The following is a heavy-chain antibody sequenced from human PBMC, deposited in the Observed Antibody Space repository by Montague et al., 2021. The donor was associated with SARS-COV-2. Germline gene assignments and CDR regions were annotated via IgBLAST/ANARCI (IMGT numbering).Heavy chain of an antibody. CDR2: VHYNGRT. Sequence: SETLSLTCTVSGDSISSSSYNWGWIRQPPGKGLEWIGSVHYNGRTYYNPSLKSRVTIYVDTSKNQISLRLSSVTAADTAVYYSTRHVHMTWPEPSPGFDYWGQATRVTVSS. V-gene: IGHV4-39*01. CDR1: GDSISSSSYN. CDR3: TRHVHMTWPEPSPGFDY. D-gene: IGHD1-1*01. J-gene: IGHJ4*02.